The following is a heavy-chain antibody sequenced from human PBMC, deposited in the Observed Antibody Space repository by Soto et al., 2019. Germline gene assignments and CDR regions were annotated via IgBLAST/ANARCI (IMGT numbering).Heavy chain of an antibody. V-gene: IGHV4-4*02. CDR3: ARKAWVRFDY. CDR2: VFHTGNT. CDR1: GDSISSSVW. Sequence: LSLTCAVSGDSISSSVWWTWVRQPPGKGLEWIGEVFHTGNTNYNPSLKSRVTMSVDKSTNEFSLKVTSVTAADTAIYYCARKAWVRFDYWGQGALVTVSS. D-gene: IGHD7-27*01. J-gene: IGHJ4*02.